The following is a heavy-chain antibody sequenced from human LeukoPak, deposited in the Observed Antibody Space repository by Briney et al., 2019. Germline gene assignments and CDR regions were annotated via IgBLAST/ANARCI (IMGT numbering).Heavy chain of an antibody. J-gene: IGHJ5*02. CDR3: AGYCSSTSCYIPWFDP. V-gene: IGHV4-39*07. CDR2: IYYSGST. CDR1: GGSISSSSYY. D-gene: IGHD2-2*02. Sequence: SETLSLTCTVSGGSISSSSYYWGWIRQPPGKGLEWIGSIYYSGSTYYNPSLKSRVTISVDTSKNQFSLKLSSVTAADTAVYYCAGYCSSTSCYIPWFDPWGQGTLVTVSS.